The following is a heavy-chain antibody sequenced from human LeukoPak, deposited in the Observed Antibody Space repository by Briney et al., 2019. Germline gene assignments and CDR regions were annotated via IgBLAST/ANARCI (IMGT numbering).Heavy chain of an antibody. CDR3: ARVSSVSRGPPIYMDV. CDR2: IKQDGSEE. D-gene: IGHD2-2*01. CDR1: GFTFSSYW. J-gene: IGHJ6*03. Sequence: GGSLRLSCAASGFTFSSYWMSWVRQAPGKGLEWVANIKQDGSEEYYVDSVKGRFTISRDNAKNSLYLQMNSLRAEDTAVYYCARVSSVSRGPPIYMDVWGKGTTVTVSS. V-gene: IGHV3-7*01.